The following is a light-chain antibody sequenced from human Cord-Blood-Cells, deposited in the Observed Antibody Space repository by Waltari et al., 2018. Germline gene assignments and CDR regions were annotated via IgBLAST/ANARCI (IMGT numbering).Light chain of an antibody. CDR1: QSLLHSDGNTY. Sequence: DVVMTQSPLSLPVTLGQPASISCRSRQSLLHSDGNTYLNWFQQRPGQSPMRLIYKVSNRDSGVPDRFSGSGSGTDFTLKISRVEAEDVGVYYCKQGTHWPPTFGQETKVEI. V-gene: IGKV2-30*02. CDR2: KVS. CDR3: KQGTHWPPT. J-gene: IGKJ1*01.